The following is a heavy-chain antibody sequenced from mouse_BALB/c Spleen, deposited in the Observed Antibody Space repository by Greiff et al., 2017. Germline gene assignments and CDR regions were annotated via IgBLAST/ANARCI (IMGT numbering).Heavy chain of an antibody. J-gene: IGHJ2*01. CDR2: INPSNGGT. Sequence: QVQLQQPGAELVKPGASVKLSCKASGYTFTSYYMYWVKQRPGQGLEWIGGINPSNGGTNFNEKFKSKATLTVDKSSSTAYMQLSSLTSEDSAVYYCTRTYYGKEGGYWGQGTTLTVSS. CDR3: TRTYYGKEGGY. CDR1: GYTFTSYY. D-gene: IGHD2-10*01. V-gene: IGHV1S81*02.